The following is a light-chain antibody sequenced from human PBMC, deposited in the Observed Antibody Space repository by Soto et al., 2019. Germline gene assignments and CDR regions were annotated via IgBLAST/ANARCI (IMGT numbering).Light chain of an antibody. CDR3: AAWDDSLNGPV. J-gene: IGLJ3*02. CDR1: FSNIGSNT. CDR2: SNN. V-gene: IGLV1-44*01. Sequence: QSVLTQPPSASGTPGQRVTISCSGSFSNIGSNTVNWYQQLPGTAPQLLIYSNNERPSGVPDRFSGSKSGTSASLAISGLQSEDEADYYCAAWDDSLNGPVFGGGTKVTVL.